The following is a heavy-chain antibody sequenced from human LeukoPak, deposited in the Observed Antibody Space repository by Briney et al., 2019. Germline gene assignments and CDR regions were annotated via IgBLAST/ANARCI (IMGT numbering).Heavy chain of an antibody. Sequence: GGSLRLSCAASGFTFMSHEMNWVRQAPGKGLEWVSYISPSGSTMYYADSVKGRFTTSRDNARNSLYLQMNSLRAEDTAVYYCAREGYSEILGAFDLWGQGTMVTVSS. J-gene: IGHJ3*01. D-gene: IGHD1-26*01. CDR1: GFTFMSHE. CDR2: ISPSGSTM. V-gene: IGHV3-48*03. CDR3: AREGYSEILGAFDL.